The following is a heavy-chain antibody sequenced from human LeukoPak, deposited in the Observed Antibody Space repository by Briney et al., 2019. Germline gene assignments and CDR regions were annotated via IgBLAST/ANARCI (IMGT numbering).Heavy chain of an antibody. J-gene: IGHJ4*02. D-gene: IGHD6-19*01. CDR3: AGHPSGGSAGNY. V-gene: IGHV3-48*03. CDR1: GLTFSSCA. CDR2: ISSSGSTI. Sequence: GGSLRLSCAASGLTFSSCAMSWVRQAPGEGLEWVSYISSSGSTIYYADSVTGRFTISRDNSKNSLYLQIKSLRAEGAAVYYCAGHPSGGSAGNYWGQGTLVTVSS.